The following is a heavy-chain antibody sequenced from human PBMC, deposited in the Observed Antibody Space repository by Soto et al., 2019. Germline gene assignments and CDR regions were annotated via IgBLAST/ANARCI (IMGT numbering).Heavy chain of an antibody. V-gene: IGHV1-24*01. CDR2: FDPEDGET. CDR1: GYTLTELS. D-gene: IGHD3-22*01. Sequence: ASVKVSCKVSGYTLTELSMHWVRQAPGKGLEWMGGFDPEDGETIYAQKFQGRVTMTEDTSTDTAYMELSSLRSEDTAVYYCATDLGGSDYYDSSGYLGYWGQGTLVTVSS. CDR3: ATDLGGSDYYDSSGYLGY. J-gene: IGHJ4*02.